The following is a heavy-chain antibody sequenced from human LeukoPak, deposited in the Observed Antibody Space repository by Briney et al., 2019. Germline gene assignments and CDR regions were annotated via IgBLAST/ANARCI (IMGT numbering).Heavy chain of an antibody. CDR3: AGHHPRNTVDF. CDR2: ISDIGSI. D-gene: IGHD2/OR15-2a*01. Sequence: SEALSLTCAVYGGSFSGYYWSWIRQPPGKGLEWIAYISDIGSINYNPSLKSRVTISLDTSKNQFSLKLSSVTAADTAVYYCAGHHPRNTVDFWGQGTLVTVSS. J-gene: IGHJ4*02. CDR1: GGSFSGYY. V-gene: IGHV4-59*08.